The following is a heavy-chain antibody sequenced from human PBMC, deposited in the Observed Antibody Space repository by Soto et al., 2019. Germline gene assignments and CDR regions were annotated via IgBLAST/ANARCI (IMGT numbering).Heavy chain of an antibody. J-gene: IGHJ6*02. CDR2: IYYSGST. CDR1: GGSISSYY. V-gene: IGHV4-59*01. CDR3: ATRATYYDFWSGFGSREKYYYYGMDV. Sequence: NPSETLSLTCTVSGGSISSYYWSWIRQPPGKGLEWIGYIYYSGSTNYNPSLKSRVTISVDTSKNQFSLKLSSVTAADTAVYYCATRATYYDFWSGFGSREKYYYYGMDVWGQGTTVTVS. D-gene: IGHD3-3*01.